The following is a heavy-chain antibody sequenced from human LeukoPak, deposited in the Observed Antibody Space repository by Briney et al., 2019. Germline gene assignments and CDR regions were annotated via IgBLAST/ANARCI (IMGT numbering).Heavy chain of an antibody. CDR2: INSDGSTT. J-gene: IGHJ6*02. V-gene: IGHV3-74*01. Sequence: PGGSLRLSCAASGFTFSSYWMHWVRQVPGRGLVWVSRINSDGSTTSYADSVKGRFTISRHNSKNTLYLQMNSLRAEDTAVYYCLVKGYYYGMDVWGQGTTVTVSS. CDR1: GFTFSSYW. CDR3: LVKGYYYGMDV.